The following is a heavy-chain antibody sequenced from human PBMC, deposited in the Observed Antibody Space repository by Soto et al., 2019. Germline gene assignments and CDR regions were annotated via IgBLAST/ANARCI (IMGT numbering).Heavy chain of an antibody. Sequence: EVQLVESGGGLVQPGRSLRLSCAASGFTFDDYAMHWVRQAPGKGLEWVSGISWNSGSIGYADSVKGRFTISRDNAKNSLYLQMNSLRAEDTAVYYCARVRSGSYALFDYWGQGTLVTVSS. CDR1: GFTFDDYA. CDR2: ISWNSGSI. V-gene: IGHV3-9*01. J-gene: IGHJ4*02. D-gene: IGHD1-26*01. CDR3: ARVRSGSYALFDY.